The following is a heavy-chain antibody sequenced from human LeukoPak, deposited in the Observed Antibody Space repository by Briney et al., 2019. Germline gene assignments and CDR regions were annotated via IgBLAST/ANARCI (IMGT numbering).Heavy chain of an antibody. CDR2: IIPIFGTA. D-gene: IGHD5-12*01. Sequence: GAAVTVSFKASGGTFSSYAISWVRQAPGQGLEWMGGIIPIFGTANYAQKFQGRVTITTDESTSTAYMELSSLRSEDTAVYYCARGATNYYYYYMDVWGKGTTVTVSS. CDR3: ARGATNYYYYYMDV. J-gene: IGHJ6*03. CDR1: GGTFSSYA. V-gene: IGHV1-69*05.